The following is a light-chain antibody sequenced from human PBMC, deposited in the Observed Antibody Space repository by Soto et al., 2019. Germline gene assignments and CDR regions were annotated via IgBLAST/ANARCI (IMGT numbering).Light chain of an antibody. J-gene: IGLJ1*01. Sequence: QSALTQPASVSGSPGQSITISCTGTSSDVGGYNYVSWYQQHPGKAPTLMIYDVSNRPSGVSNRFSGSKSGNTASLTISGLQAEDEADYYCSSYTSSSTRLNVFGTGTKLTVL. CDR3: SSYTSSSTRLNV. CDR1: SSDVGGYNY. V-gene: IGLV2-14*01. CDR2: DVS.